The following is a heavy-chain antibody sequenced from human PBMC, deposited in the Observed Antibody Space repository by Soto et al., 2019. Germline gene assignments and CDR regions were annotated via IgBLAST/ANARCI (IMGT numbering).Heavy chain of an antibody. V-gene: IGHV3-30*18. Sequence: GGSLRLSCAASGFTFSSYGMHWVRQAPGKGLEWVAVISYDGSNKYYADSVKGRFTISRDNSKNTLYLQMNSLRAEDTDVYYCAKDILLTYYDFWSAPDYYYGMDVWGQWTTVTVSS. J-gene: IGHJ6*02. CDR2: ISYDGSNK. D-gene: IGHD3-3*01. CDR3: AKDILLTYYDFWSAPDYYYGMDV. CDR1: GFTFSSYG.